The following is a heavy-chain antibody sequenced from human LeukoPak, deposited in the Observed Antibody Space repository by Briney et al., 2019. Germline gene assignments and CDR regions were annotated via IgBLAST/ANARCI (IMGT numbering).Heavy chain of an antibody. J-gene: IGHJ5*02. CDR1: GGSISSSSYY. CDR3: ARYYYGSGSP. V-gene: IGHV4-39*07. Sequence: SETLSLTCTVSGGSISSSSYYWGWIRQPPGKGLEWIGEINHSGSTNYNPSLKSRVTISVDTSKNQFSLKLSSVTAADTAVYYCARYYYGSGSPWGQGTLVTVSS. CDR2: INHSGST. D-gene: IGHD3-10*01.